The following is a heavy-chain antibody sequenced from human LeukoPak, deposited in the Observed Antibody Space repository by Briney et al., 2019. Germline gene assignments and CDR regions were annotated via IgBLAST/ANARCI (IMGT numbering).Heavy chain of an antibody. J-gene: IGHJ4*02. Sequence: GGSLRLSCAASGFTFSSYGMHWVRQAPGKGLEWVALIWYDGSNKYYTDSVQGRLTISRDNSKNTLYLQMNSLRAEDTAIYYCARDGPRGNSQFDYWGQGTLVTVSS. CDR2: IWYDGSNK. CDR1: GFTFSSYG. V-gene: IGHV3-33*08. CDR3: ARDGPRGNSQFDY. D-gene: IGHD2/OR15-2a*01.